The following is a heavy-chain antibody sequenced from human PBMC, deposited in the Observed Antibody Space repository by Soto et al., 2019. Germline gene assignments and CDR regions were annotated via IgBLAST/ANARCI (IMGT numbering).Heavy chain of an antibody. CDR1: GFTFSDHY. CDR2: TRNKARSYTT. CDR3: ARAAIVGTTRPAFDI. V-gene: IGHV3-72*01. Sequence: GGSLRLSCAVSGFTFSDHYMDWVRQAPGKGLEWLARTRNKARSYTTEYAASVTGRFTISRDDSKNSLDLQMNSLKSEDTAVYYCARAAIVGTTRPAFDIWGQGTMVT. J-gene: IGHJ3*02. D-gene: IGHD1-26*01.